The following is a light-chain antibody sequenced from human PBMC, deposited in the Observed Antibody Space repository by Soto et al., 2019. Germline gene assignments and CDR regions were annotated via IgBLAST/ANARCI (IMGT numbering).Light chain of an antibody. CDR1: SSNIGAGYD. J-gene: IGLJ1*01. CDR2: GNS. CDR3: QSYDSSLSV. Sequence: QSVLTQPPSVSGAPGQRVTISCTGSSSNIGAGYDVHWYQQLPGTAPRLLIYGNSNRPSGVPDRFSGSKSGTSASLAITGLQAEDEADYYCQSYDSSLSVFGTGTLLTVL. V-gene: IGLV1-40*01.